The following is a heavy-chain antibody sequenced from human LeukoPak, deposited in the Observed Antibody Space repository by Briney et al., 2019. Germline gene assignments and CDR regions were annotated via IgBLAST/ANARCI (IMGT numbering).Heavy chain of an antibody. D-gene: IGHD3-22*01. Sequence: GGSLRLSCAASGLTFSRYAMSWVRQAPGKGLEWVSGVSTSGGSTYYADSVKGRFTISRDNPKNTLHLQMNSLRAEDTAIYYCAKQAYDSPRTDFDYWGQGTLVTVSS. CDR1: GLTFSRYA. CDR2: VSTSGGST. CDR3: AKQAYDSPRTDFDY. J-gene: IGHJ4*02. V-gene: IGHV3-23*01.